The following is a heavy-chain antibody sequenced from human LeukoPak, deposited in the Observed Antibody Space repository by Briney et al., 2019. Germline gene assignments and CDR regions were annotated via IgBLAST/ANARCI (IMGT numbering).Heavy chain of an antibody. CDR3: ARGRTIFGVVIRYNWFDP. D-gene: IGHD3-3*01. J-gene: IGHJ5*02. CDR1: GGSISSHY. CDR2: IYYSGST. Sequence: KASETLPLTCTVSGGSISSHYWSWIRQPPGKGLEWIGYIYYSGSTNYNPSLKSRVTISVDTSKNQFSLKLSSVTAADTAVYYCARGRTIFGVVIRYNWFDPWGQGTLVTVSS. V-gene: IGHV4-59*11.